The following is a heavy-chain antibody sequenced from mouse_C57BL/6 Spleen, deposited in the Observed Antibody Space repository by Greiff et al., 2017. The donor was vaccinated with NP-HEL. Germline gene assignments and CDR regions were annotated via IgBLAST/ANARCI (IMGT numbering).Heavy chain of an antibody. CDR3: VRHWYDGPYWYFDV. Sequence: EVKVVESGGGLVQPKGSLKLSCAASGFSFNTYAMNWVRQAPGKGLEWVARIRSKSNNYATYYADSVKDRFTISRDDSESMLYLQMNNLKTEDTAMYYCVRHWYDGPYWYFDVWGTGTTVTVSS. J-gene: IGHJ1*03. CDR1: GFSFNTYA. V-gene: IGHV10-1*01. D-gene: IGHD2-14*01. CDR2: IRSKSNNYAT.